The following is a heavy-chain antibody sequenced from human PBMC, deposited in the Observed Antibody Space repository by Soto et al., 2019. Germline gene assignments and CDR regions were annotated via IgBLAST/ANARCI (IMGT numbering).Heavy chain of an antibody. Sequence: GGSLRLSCAASGFTFSSYAMSWVRQAPGKGLEWVSTISSSGDSTYYADSVKGRFTISRDNSKNTLYLQMNSLRAEDAAIYYCAKRYYFDYWGQGALVTVSS. CDR2: ISSSGDST. CDR1: GFTFSSYA. V-gene: IGHV3-23*01. J-gene: IGHJ4*02. CDR3: AKRYYFDY.